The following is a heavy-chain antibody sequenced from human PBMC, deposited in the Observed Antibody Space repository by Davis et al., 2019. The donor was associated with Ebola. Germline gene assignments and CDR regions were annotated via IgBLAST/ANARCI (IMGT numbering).Heavy chain of an antibody. CDR3: ARDDLDRTTAFDY. D-gene: IGHD4-17*01. V-gene: IGHV1-18*01. J-gene: IGHJ4*02. CDR2: ISAYNGNT. Sequence: ASLKVSCTASGYTFTSYDISWVRQAPGQGLEWMGWISAYNGNTNYAQKFQGRVTMTRDTSTSTVYMELSSLRSEDTAVYYCARDDLDRTTAFDYWGQGTLVTVSS. CDR1: GYTFTSYD.